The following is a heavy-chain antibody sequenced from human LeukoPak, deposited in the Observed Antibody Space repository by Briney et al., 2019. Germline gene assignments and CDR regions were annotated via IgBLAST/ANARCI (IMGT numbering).Heavy chain of an antibody. D-gene: IGHD3-22*01. CDR2: INPSGGST. CDR1: GYTFTGYY. Sequence: ASVKVSCKASGYTFTGYYMHWVRQAPGQGLEWMGIINPSGGSTSYAQKFQGRVTMTRDMSTSTVYMELSSLRPEDTAVYYCARDGHYYDSSGYMNYWGQGTLVTVSS. V-gene: IGHV1-46*01. J-gene: IGHJ4*02. CDR3: ARDGHYYDSSGYMNY.